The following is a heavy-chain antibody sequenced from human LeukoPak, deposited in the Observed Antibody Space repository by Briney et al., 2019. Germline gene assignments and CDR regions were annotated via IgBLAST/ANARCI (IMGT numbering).Heavy chain of an antibody. Sequence: ASVKVSCKASGYTFTDYYMHWVRQAPGQGLEWMGWINPNSGGTNYAQKFQGRVTMTRDTSISTAYMELSRLRSDDTAVYYCARTYYYDSSGYYYYYYYMDVWGKGTTVTVSS. D-gene: IGHD3-22*01. CDR3: ARTYYYDSSGYYYYYYYMDV. CDR1: GYTFTDYY. CDR2: INPNSGGT. V-gene: IGHV1-2*02. J-gene: IGHJ6*03.